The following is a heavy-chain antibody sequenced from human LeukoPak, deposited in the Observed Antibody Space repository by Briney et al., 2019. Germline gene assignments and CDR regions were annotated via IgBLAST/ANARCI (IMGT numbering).Heavy chain of an antibody. Sequence: KSGGSLRLSCAASGFTFSSYSMNWVRQAPGKGLEWVSSISSSSSYIYYADSVKGRFTISRDNAKNSLYLQMNSLRAEDTAVYYCARGQPGYYDFWSGSIYFDYWGQGTLVTVSS. CDR1: GFTFSSYS. CDR2: ISSSSSYI. V-gene: IGHV3-21*01. D-gene: IGHD3-3*01. J-gene: IGHJ4*02. CDR3: ARGQPGYYDFWSGSIYFDY.